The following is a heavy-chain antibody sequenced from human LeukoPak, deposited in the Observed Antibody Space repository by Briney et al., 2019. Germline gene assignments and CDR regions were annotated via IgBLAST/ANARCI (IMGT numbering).Heavy chain of an antibody. V-gene: IGHV1-69*05. D-gene: IGHD5-18*01. J-gene: IGHJ4*02. CDR1: GGTFSSYA. CDR3: ARSSRYSYGLGSYYFDY. Sequence: SVKVSCKASGGTFSSYAISWVRQAPGQGREWMGGFIPIFGTANYAQKFQGRVTITTDESTSTAYMELSSLRSEDTAVYYCARSSRYSYGLGSYYFDYWGQGTLVTVSS. CDR2: FIPIFGTA.